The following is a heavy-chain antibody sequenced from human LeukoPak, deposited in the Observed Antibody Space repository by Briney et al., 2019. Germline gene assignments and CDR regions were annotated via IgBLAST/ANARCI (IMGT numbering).Heavy chain of an antibody. CDR2: ISWSSGII. CDR1: GFIFDDHG. Sequence: GRSLRLSCAASGFIFDDHGMHWVRQAPGKGLEWVSGISWSSGIIGYADSVKGRFTISRDNAKNSLDLQMESLRAEDTALYYCATIGGSLLWFGHDSWGQGTLVTVSS. D-gene: IGHD3-10*01. J-gene: IGHJ4*02. CDR3: ATIGGSLLWFGHDS. V-gene: IGHV3-9*01.